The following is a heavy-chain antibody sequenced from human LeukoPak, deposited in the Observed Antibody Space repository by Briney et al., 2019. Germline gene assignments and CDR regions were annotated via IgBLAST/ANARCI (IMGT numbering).Heavy chain of an antibody. D-gene: IGHD3-10*01. CDR3: AKDLSGVDY. CDR2: IYSGGST. J-gene: IGHJ4*02. CDR1: GFSFGTYG. Sequence: GGSLRLSCAASGFSFGTYGMSWVRQAPGKGLEWVSVIYSGGSTYYADSVKGRFTISRDNSKNTLYLQMNSLRAEDTAVYYCAKDLSGVDYWGQGTLVTVSS. V-gene: IGHV3-53*01.